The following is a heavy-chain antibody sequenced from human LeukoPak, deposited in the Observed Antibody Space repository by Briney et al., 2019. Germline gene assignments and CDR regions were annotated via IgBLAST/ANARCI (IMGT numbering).Heavy chain of an antibody. V-gene: IGHV3-23*01. CDR3: AKDFSGFDGDYVDSD. CDR1: GFTFSSYA. Sequence: GGSLRLSCAASGFTFSSYAMSWVRQAPGKGLEWVSAISGSGGTTYYADSVKGRLTISRDNSKNTLYLQMNSLRAEDTAVYFCAKDFSGFDGDYVDSDWGQGTLVTVSS. CDR2: ISGSGGTT. J-gene: IGHJ4*02. D-gene: IGHD4-17*01.